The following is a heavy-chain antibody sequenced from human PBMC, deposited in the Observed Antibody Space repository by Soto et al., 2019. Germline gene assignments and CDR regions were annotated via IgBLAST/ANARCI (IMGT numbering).Heavy chain of an antibody. CDR1: GFTFSSYA. D-gene: IGHD2-15*01. J-gene: IGHJ4*02. CDR3: ARDCSGGSCYSSLVN. V-gene: IGHV3-30-3*01. Sequence: QVQLVESGGGVVQPGRSLRLSCAASGFTFSSYAMHWVRQAPGKGLEWVAVISYDGSNKYYADSVKGRFTISRENSTNTLYLQMNSLRAEDTAVYYCARDCSGGSCYSSLVNWGQGTLVTVSS. CDR2: ISYDGSNK.